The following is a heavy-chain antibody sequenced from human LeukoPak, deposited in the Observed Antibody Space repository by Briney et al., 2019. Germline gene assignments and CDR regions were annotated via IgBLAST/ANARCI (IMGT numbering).Heavy chain of an antibody. J-gene: IGHJ3*02. CDR1: GFTFSSYA. CDR3: ARDGTIYYYDSSGYASYAFDI. D-gene: IGHD3-22*01. V-gene: IGHV1-2*02. CDR2: INPNSGGT. Sequence: GGSLRLSCAASGFTFSSYAMHWVRQAPGQGLEWMGWINPNSGGTNYAQKFQGRVTMTRDTSISTAYMELSRLRSDDTAVYYCARDGTIYYYDSSGYASYAFDIWGQGTMVTVSS.